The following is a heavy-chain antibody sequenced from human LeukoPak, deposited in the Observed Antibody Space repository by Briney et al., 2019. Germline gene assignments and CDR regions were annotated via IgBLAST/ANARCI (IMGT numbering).Heavy chain of an antibody. CDR3: AREWSGYYSRYYFDY. D-gene: IGHD3-3*01. CDR1: GFTFSSYA. CDR2: ISYDGSNK. V-gene: IGHV3-30-3*01. J-gene: IGHJ4*02. Sequence: GPLRLSCAASGFTFSSYAMHWVRQAPGKGLEWVAVISYDGSNKYYADSVKGRFTISRDNSKNTLYLQMNSLRAEDTAVYYCAREWSGYYSRYYFDYWGQGTLVTVSS.